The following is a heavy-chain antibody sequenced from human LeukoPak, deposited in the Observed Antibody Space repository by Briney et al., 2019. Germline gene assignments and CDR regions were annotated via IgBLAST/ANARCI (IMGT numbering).Heavy chain of an antibody. CDR3: TRRTSVVPFDY. D-gene: IGHD2-2*01. CDR2: INTDGTST. CDR1: GFTFSTYW. Sequence: GGSLRLSCVASGFTFSTYWMHWVRQAPGKGLVWVSRINTDGTSTTYADSVKGRFTISRDNAKNTLYLQMNSLRAEDTAVYYCTRRTSVVPFDYWGQGTLVTVSS. V-gene: IGHV3-74*01. J-gene: IGHJ4*02.